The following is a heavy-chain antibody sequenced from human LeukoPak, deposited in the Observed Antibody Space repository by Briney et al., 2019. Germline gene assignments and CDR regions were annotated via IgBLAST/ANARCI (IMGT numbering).Heavy chain of an antibody. CDR1: GFTFSSYA. J-gene: IGHJ4*02. CDR3: ARAPVLLWFGELLSPEGFDY. CDR2: ISGSGGST. V-gene: IGHV3-23*01. D-gene: IGHD3-10*01. Sequence: PGGSLRLSRAASGFTFSSYAMSWVRQAPGKGLEWVSAISGSGGSTYYADSVKGRFTISRDNSKNTLYLQMNSLRAEDTAVYYCARAPVLLWFGELLSPEGFDYWGQGTLVTVSS.